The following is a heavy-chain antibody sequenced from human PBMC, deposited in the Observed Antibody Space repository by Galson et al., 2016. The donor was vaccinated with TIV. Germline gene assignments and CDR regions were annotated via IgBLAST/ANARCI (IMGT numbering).Heavy chain of an antibody. Sequence: SLRLSCAASGFTFSSHVMYWVRQAPGKGLEWVSAISGSGATTYYADSVKGRFTISRDNSKNTLYVQMNSLRAEDTAVYYCAKAPSSGFSYYYGWDVWGQGTTVTVS. CDR1: GFTFSSHV. CDR2: ISGSGATT. CDR3: AKAPSSGFSYYYGWDV. D-gene: IGHD3-10*01. J-gene: IGHJ6*02. V-gene: IGHV3-23*01.